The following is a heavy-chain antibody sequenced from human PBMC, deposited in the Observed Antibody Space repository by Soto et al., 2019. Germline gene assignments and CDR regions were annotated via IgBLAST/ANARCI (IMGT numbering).Heavy chain of an antibody. V-gene: IGHV3-23*01. Sequence: DVQSLESGGGLVQPEGSLRLSCAASGFTFSSYAMGSVRQGPGKGLEWVAVVSIGGSTHYADSVRGRFTTSRDNTKNTLSLQMISLTAEDTAVYFCAKGRGAGGHFDYWGQGALVTVSS. D-gene: IGHD2-15*01. CDR2: VSIGGST. CDR3: AKGRGAGGHFDY. J-gene: IGHJ4*02. CDR1: GFTFSSYA.